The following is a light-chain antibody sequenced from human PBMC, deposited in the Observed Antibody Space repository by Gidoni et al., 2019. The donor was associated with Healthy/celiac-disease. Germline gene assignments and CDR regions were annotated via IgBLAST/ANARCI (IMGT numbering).Light chain of an antibody. Sequence: ELVLTQSPRTLSLSPGESATLSCRASQSVSSSYLAWYQQKPGQAPRLLIYGASSRATGIPARFSGSGSGTDFTLTISRLEPEDFAVYYCQQYGSSPRTFGQGTKVEIK. CDR2: GAS. CDR1: QSVSSSY. J-gene: IGKJ1*01. CDR3: QQYGSSPRT. V-gene: IGKV3-20*01.